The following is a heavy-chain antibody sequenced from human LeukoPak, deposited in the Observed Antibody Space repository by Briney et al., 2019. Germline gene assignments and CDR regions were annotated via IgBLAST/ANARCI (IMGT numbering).Heavy chain of an antibody. CDR2: INPNSGGT. CDR3: ARGPPPYNGNYVFPFHY. Sequence: GASVKVSCKASGYTFTGYYMHWVRQAPGQGLEWMGWINPNSGGTNYAQKFQGRVTMTRDTSISTAYMELSRLRSDDTAVYYCARGPPPYNGNYVFPFHYWGQGTLVTGSS. V-gene: IGHV1-2*02. J-gene: IGHJ4*02. CDR1: GYTFTGYY. D-gene: IGHD1-7*01.